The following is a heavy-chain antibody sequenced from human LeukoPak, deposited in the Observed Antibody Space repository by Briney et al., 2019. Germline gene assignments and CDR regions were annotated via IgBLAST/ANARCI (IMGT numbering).Heavy chain of an antibody. CDR2: ISYDGSNK. Sequence: PGGSLRLSCAASGFTFSSYGMHWVRQAPGKGLEWVAVISYDGSNKYYADSVKGRFTISRDNSKNTLYLQMNSLRAEDTAVYYCAKDSYDLGSRWFDPWGQGTLVTVSS. V-gene: IGHV3-30*18. CDR3: AKDSYDLGSRWFDP. CDR1: GFTFSSYG. J-gene: IGHJ5*02. D-gene: IGHD5-12*01.